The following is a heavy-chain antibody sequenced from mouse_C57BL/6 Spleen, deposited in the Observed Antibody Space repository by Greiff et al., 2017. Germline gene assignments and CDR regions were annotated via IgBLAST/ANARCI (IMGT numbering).Heavy chain of an antibody. CDR2: ISYDGSN. J-gene: IGHJ4*01. V-gene: IGHV3-6*01. CDR3: ARGGYSYYYAMDY. Sequence: DVQLQESGPGLVKPSQSLSLTCSVTGYSITSGYYWNWIRQFPGNKLEWMGYISYDGSNNYNPSLKNRISITRDTSKNQFFLKLNSVTTEDTATYYCARGGYSYYYAMDYWGQGTSVTVSS. CDR1: GYSITSGYY. D-gene: IGHD2-3*01.